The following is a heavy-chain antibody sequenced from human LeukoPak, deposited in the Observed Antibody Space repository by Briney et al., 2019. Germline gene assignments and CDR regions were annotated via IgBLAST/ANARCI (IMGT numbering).Heavy chain of an antibody. CDR2: MYYSGST. J-gene: IGHJ4*02. CDR3: ARLRRAGWLEYYFDY. Sequence: SETLSLTCTVSGGSISSYYWSWIRQPPGKGLEWIGYMYYSGSTNYNPSLKSRVTISVDTSKNQFPLKLSSVTAADTAVYYCARLRRAGWLEYYFDYWGQGTLVTVSS. D-gene: IGHD6-19*01. CDR1: GGSISSYY. V-gene: IGHV4-59*01.